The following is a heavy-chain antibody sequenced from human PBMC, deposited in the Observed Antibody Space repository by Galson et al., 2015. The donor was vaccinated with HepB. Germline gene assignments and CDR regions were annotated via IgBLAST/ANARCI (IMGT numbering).Heavy chain of an antibody. CDR3: AKWAGTYDDYYFGMDV. Sequence: SLRLSCAASGVTFKYYWIHWVRRPPEKGLEWVSCIDSDGESTSYADSVRGRFTISRDSAKNTVYLQMNSLRAEDTAVYYCAKWAGTYDDYYFGMDVWGQGTTVTVSS. CDR1: GVTFKYYW. J-gene: IGHJ6*02. D-gene: IGHD3-10*01. V-gene: IGHV3-74*01. CDR2: IDSDGEST.